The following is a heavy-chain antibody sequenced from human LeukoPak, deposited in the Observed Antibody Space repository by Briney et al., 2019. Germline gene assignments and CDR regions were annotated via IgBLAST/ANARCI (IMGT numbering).Heavy chain of an antibody. J-gene: IGHJ4*02. CDR2: ISANTGKT. CDR3: AKVAGDRMDY. V-gene: IGHV1-18*01. Sequence: ASVKVSCKASGYTFSTYGFCWVRQAPGHGLEWMGWISANTGKTDCAQKFRGRVAMTTDTSTSTAYMELRSLRPDDTAVYFCAKVAGDRMDYWGQGTLVTVSS. D-gene: IGHD6-13*01. CDR1: GYTFSTYG.